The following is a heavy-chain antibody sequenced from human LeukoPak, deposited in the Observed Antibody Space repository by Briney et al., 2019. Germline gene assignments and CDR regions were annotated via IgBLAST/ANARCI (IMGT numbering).Heavy chain of an antibody. CDR1: GGSISSYY. J-gene: IGHJ3*02. D-gene: IGHD6-19*01. V-gene: IGHV4-59*08. Sequence: ASETLSLTCTVSGGSISSYYWSWIRQPPGKGLEWIGHIYYSGSTNYNPSLKSRVTISVDTSKNQFSLKLSSVTAADTAVYYCARHSERWLGAFDIWGQGTMVTVSS. CDR2: IYYSGST. CDR3: ARHSERWLGAFDI.